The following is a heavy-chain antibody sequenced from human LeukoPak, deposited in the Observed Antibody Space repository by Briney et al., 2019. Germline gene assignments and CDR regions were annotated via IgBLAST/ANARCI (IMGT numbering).Heavy chain of an antibody. CDR1: GFTFSSYA. CDR2: ICGSGGST. V-gene: IGHV3-23*01. J-gene: IGHJ4*02. Sequence: GGSLRLSCAASGFTFSSYAMSWVRQAPGEGLGWGSAICGSGGSTYYADSVKGRFTISRDNSKNTLYLQMNSLRAEDTAVYYCAKVPGYYYDSSGYHDYWGQGTLVTVSS. D-gene: IGHD3-22*01. CDR3: AKVPGYYYDSSGYHDY.